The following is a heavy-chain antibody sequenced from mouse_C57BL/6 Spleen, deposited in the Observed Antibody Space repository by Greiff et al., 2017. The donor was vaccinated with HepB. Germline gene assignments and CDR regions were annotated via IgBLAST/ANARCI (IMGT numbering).Heavy chain of an antibody. V-gene: IGHV1-82*01. CDR3: ARADDYDDNGKDD. J-gene: IGHJ4*01. Sequence: VQLQQSGPELVKPGASVKISCKASGYAFSSSWMNWVKQRPGQGLEWIGRIYPGDGDTNYNGKFKGKATLTADKSSSTAYMQLSSLTSEDAAVYICARADDYDDNGKDDWGQGNSVTVAA. CDR1: GYAFSSSW. CDR2: IYPGDGDT. D-gene: IGHD2-4*01.